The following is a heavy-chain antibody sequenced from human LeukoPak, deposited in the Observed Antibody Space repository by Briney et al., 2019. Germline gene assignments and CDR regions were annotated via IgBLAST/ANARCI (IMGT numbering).Heavy chain of an antibody. CDR1: GGSISSYY. CDR3: ARSRGGPALIPYRSGSYWYYFDY. D-gene: IGHD3-10*01. V-gene: IGHV4-59*01. J-gene: IGHJ4*02. Sequence: PSETLSLXCTVSGGSISSYYWSWIRQPPGKGLEWIGYIYYSGSTNYNPSLKSRVTISVDTSKNQFSLKLSSVTAADTAVYYCARSRGGPALIPYRSGSYWYYFDYWGQGTLVTVSS. CDR2: IYYSGST.